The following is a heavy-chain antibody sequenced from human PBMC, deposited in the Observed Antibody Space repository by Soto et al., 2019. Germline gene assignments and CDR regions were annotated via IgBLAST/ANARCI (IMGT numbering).Heavy chain of an antibody. D-gene: IGHD2-2*02. V-gene: IGHV4-4*02. Sequence: QVQLQESGPGLVKPSGTLSLTCAVSGGSISSTNWWSWVRQSPGKGLEWIGEIYHSGSPNYNPSLRGQVTLSVDKSNNQFSLKIRAVTAADTAMYYCAPLPPRIELAVLPIPPWGQGTLVTVTS. CDR2: IYHSGSP. CDR3: APLPPRIELAVLPIPP. CDR1: GGSISSTNW. J-gene: IGHJ4*02.